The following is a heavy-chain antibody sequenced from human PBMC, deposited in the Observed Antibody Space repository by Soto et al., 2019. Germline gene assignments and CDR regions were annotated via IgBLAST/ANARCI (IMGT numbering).Heavy chain of an antibody. J-gene: IGHJ3*02. CDR2: IKPDGSEK. V-gene: IGHV3-7*01. D-gene: IGHD6-13*01. CDR1: GFIFSSYW. Sequence: PGGSLRLSCAASGFIFSSYWMSWVRQAPGKGLEWVANIKPDGSEKSYVDSVRGRFTISRDNAKNSLYLQVNSLRAEDTAVYYCARGIAPPRHDAFDIWGQGTMVTVSS. CDR3: ARGIAPPRHDAFDI.